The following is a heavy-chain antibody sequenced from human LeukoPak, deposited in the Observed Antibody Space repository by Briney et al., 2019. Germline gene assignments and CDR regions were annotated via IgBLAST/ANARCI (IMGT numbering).Heavy chain of an antibody. CDR2: ISYDGSNK. CDR1: GFTFSSYA. CDR3: ARDPGWLWWIDP. J-gene: IGHJ5*02. D-gene: IGHD3-22*01. Sequence: GRSLRLSCAASGFTFSSYAMHWVRQAPGKGLEWVAVISYDGSNKYYADSVKGRFTISRDNSKNTLYLQMNSLRAEDTAVYYCARDPGWLWWIDPWGQGTLVTVSS. V-gene: IGHV3-30-3*01.